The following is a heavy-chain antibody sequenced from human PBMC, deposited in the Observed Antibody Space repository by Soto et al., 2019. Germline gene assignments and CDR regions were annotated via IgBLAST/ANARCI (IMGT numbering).Heavy chain of an antibody. V-gene: IGHV4-34*01. CDR1: GASFSEYY. J-gene: IGHJ4*02. CDR3: ARFGGMGVDH. Sequence: QVHLQQWGAGLLKPSEALSLSCTVSGASFSEYYWSWSRHPPGKGLEWIGETNHRGVTHYNRSLKGGVTISVETSKNQFSLRVISVTAADTGGYYCARFGGMGVDHWGQGTLVIVSS. CDR2: TNHRGVT. D-gene: IGHD1-26*01.